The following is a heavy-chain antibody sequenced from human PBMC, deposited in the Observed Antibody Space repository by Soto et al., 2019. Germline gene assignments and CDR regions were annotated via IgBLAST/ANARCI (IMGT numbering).Heavy chain of an antibody. CDR1: GFTFSTYV. D-gene: IGHD2-15*01. CDR3: AKDRRGVYCSGGTCYSADY. J-gene: IGHJ4*02. V-gene: IGHV3-23*01. Sequence: EVQLLESGGALVQPGGSLRLSCAVSGFTFSTYVMHWVRQAPGKGLECVSSINGGGTTYYSDFVRGRFTISRDISKNTLYLQMNSLRADDTAVYYCAKDRRGVYCSGGTCYSADYWGQGTLVTVSS. CDR2: INGGGTT.